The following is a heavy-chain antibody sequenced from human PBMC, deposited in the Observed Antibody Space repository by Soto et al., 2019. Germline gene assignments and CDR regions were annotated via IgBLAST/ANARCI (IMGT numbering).Heavy chain of an antibody. CDR2: ISGSGGGT. D-gene: IGHD2-15*01. Sequence: EVQLLESGGGLVQPGGSLRLSCAASGFAFSSYPMSWVRQAPGKGLEWVSGISGSGGGTYYADSVKGRFTISRDNSKKTLYLQMNSVRAEDTDVYDRVKRCDGGGCPDYWGQGTLLTVSS. CDR1: GFAFSSYP. V-gene: IGHV3-23*01. CDR3: VKRCDGGGCPDY. J-gene: IGHJ4*02.